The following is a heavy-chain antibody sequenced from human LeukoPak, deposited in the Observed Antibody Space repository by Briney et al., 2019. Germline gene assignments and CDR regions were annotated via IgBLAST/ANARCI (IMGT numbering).Heavy chain of an antibody. D-gene: IGHD4-17*01. V-gene: IGHV1-2*02. Sequence: ASVKVSCKASGYTFTDYCMHWVRQAPGQGLEWMGWINPNSANTNYAQKFQGRVTMTRDTSISTAYMELSRLRSDDTAVYYCARDLYGDSSLDYWGQGTLVTVSS. CDR1: GYTFTDYC. CDR2: INPNSANT. CDR3: ARDLYGDSSLDY. J-gene: IGHJ4*02.